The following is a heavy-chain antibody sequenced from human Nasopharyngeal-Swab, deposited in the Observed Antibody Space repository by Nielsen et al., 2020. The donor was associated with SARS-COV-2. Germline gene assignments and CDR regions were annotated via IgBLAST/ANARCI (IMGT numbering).Heavy chain of an antibody. CDR3: ARDQTYSSSWLFSRRAISYGMDV. D-gene: IGHD6-13*01. CDR1: GFTFSSYS. V-gene: IGHV3-21*01. CDR2: ISSSSSYI. Sequence: LSLTCAASGFTFSSYSMNWVRQAPGKGLEWVSSISSSSSYIYYADSVKGRFTIPRDNAKNSLYLQMNSLRAEDTAVYYFARDQTYSSSWLFSRRAISYGMDVWGQGTTVTVSS. J-gene: IGHJ6*02.